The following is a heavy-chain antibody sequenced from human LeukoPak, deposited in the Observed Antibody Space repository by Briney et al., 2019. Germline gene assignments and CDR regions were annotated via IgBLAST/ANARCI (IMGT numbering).Heavy chain of an antibody. CDR3: ARLAPGIAVAGNQPFPFDY. CDR2: ISGSGGST. V-gene: IGHV3-23*01. D-gene: IGHD6-19*01. Sequence: GGTLRLSCAASGFTFSSYGMSWVRQAPGKGLEWVSAISGSGGSTYYADSVKGRFTISRDNSKDTLYLQMNSLRAEDTAVYYCARLAPGIAVAGNQPFPFDYWGQGTLVTVSS. CDR1: GFTFSSYG. J-gene: IGHJ4*02.